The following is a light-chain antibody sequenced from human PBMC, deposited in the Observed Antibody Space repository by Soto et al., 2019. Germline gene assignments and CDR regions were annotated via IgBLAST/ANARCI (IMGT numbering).Light chain of an antibody. Sequence: QSVLTQPPSVSGAPGQRVTISCTGSSSNIGAGYDVQWYQQLPGTAPKVLIYGNSNRPSGVPDRCSGSKSGTSASLAITGLQDEDEADYYCQSYDSSLSGVVFGGGTKLTVL. V-gene: IGLV1-40*01. CDR1: SSNIGAGYD. J-gene: IGLJ2*01. CDR2: GNS. CDR3: QSYDSSLSGVV.